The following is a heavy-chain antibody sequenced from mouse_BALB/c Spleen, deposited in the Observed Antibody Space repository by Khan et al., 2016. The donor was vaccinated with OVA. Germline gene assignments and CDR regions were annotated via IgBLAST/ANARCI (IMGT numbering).Heavy chain of an antibody. Sequence: QIQLVQSGPELKKPGETVKISCKASGHTFTNYGMNWVKQAPGKGLKWMGWINTYTGEPTYADDFNGRFAFSLETSASPAYLQINSLKNEETATXFCARPPYFSYALDTWGQGTSVTASS. D-gene: IGHD2-10*01. CDR1: GHTFTNYG. CDR3: ARPPYFSYALDT. J-gene: IGHJ4*01. CDR2: INTYTGEP. V-gene: IGHV9-3-1*01.